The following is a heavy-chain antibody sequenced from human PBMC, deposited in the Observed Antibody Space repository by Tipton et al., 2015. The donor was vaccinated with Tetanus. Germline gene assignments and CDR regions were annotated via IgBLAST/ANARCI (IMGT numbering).Heavy chain of an antibody. J-gene: IGHJ2*01. Sequence: TLSLTCTVSGGSISSYYWSWIRQPAGKGLEWIGRIYTSGSTNYNPSLKSRVTMSVDTSKNQFSLKLSSVTAADTAVYYCAGGAVRLTGVAWYFDLWGRGTLVTVSS. V-gene: IGHV4-4*07. D-gene: IGHD7-27*01. CDR2: IYTSGST. CDR3: AGGAVRLTGVAWYFDL. CDR1: GGSISSYY.